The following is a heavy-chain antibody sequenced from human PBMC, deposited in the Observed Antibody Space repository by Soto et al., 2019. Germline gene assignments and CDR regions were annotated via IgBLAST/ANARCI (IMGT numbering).Heavy chain of an antibody. J-gene: IGHJ4*02. Sequence: EVQLLQSGGVLVQPGGSLRLSCAASGFTFNHYAMNWVRQAPGKGLEWVSTISDSGATYYADSVKGRFTISRDNSKNTLYLQMNSLRAEDTAVYFCAKGVAGPHCTRTSCRFYFDYWGQGTLVTVSS. D-gene: IGHD2-2*01. CDR1: GFTFNHYA. V-gene: IGHV3-23*01. CDR3: AKGVAGPHCTRTSCRFYFDY. CDR2: ISDSGAT.